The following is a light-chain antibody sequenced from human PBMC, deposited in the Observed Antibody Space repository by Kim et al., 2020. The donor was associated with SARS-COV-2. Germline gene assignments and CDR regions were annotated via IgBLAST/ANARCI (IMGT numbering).Light chain of an antibody. CDR2: DTS. CDR3: QQRSKWELS. CDR1: QSVTTH. J-gene: IGKJ4*01. V-gene: IGKV3-11*01. Sequence: LSPGDRASHPCRASQSVTTHFACDQQKPGQAPRLLIQDTSHRAAGIPDRFSAWGSGTDFIHTISSRGPEDFAVYYCQQRSKWELSFGGGTKVDIK.